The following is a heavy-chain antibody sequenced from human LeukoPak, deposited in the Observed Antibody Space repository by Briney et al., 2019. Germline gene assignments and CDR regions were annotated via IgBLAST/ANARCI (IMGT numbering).Heavy chain of an antibody. J-gene: IGHJ4*02. D-gene: IGHD3-9*01. CDR1: GFTFSNYA. CDR2: ITGSGGNT. Sequence: GGSLRLSCAASGFTFSNYAMSWVRQAPGKGLEWVSDITGSGGNTYYADSVKGRFTISRDNCKNTLYLQMNSLRDEDTAVYYCAKWGDFDVLTGYYVPDFWGQGTLVTVSS. V-gene: IGHV3-23*01. CDR3: AKWGDFDVLTGYYVPDF.